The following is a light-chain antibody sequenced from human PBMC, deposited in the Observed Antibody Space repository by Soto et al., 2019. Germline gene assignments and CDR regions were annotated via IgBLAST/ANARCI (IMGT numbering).Light chain of an antibody. V-gene: IGKV1-5*01. J-gene: IGKJ1*01. Sequence: DIQMTQSPSTLSASVGDRVTITCRASQSIRSWLAWYQQKPGKAPKLLIYDASSLESGVPSRFSGSGSGTEFTLTISSLQPDDFATYYCQQYSSYPWTFGQGTKVEIK. CDR1: QSIRSW. CDR3: QQYSSYPWT. CDR2: DAS.